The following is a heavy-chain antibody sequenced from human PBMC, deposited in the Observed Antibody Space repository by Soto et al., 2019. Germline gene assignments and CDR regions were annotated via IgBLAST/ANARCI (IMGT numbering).Heavy chain of an antibody. J-gene: IGHJ6*03. Sequence: GGSLRLSCVASGFPFSQYWMSWVRQAPGKGLEWVANIKEDGSEIHYVDSVKGRFTISRDNAKNSLSLQMDGLRAEDTAVYYCARRGFMDVWGKGTTVTVSS. CDR3: ARRGFMDV. CDR2: IKEDGSEI. CDR1: GFPFSQYW. V-gene: IGHV3-7*01. D-gene: IGHD5-12*01.